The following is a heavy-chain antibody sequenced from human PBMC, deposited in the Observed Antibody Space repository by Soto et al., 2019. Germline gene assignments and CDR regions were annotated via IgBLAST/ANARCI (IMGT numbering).Heavy chain of an antibody. D-gene: IGHD2-21*01. CDR3: TIGSWSGEVFDI. V-gene: IGHV1-69*02. J-gene: IGHJ3*02. CDR1: GGTFSTYS. CDR2: IIPMLGVR. Sequence: QVQLVQSGAEVKKPGSSVKVSCTDSGGTFSTYSMFWVRQAPGQGLEWMGRIIPMLGVRNYAQRFQDRVTTTADKYTATVHMELSSLRSEDTALYYGTIGSWSGEVFDIWGQGPMVTGSS.